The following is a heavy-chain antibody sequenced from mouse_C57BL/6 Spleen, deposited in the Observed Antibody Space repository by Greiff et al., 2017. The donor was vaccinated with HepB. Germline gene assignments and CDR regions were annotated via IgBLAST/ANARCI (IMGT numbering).Heavy chain of an antibody. Sequence: EVKLVESGGGLVKPGGSLKLSCAASGFTFSDYGMHWVRQAPEKGLEWVAYISSGSSTIYYADTVKGRVTISRDNANTTLFLQMTSLRSEDTAMYYCASNSFDYWGQGTTLTVSS. D-gene: IGHD2-12*01. CDR1: GFTFSDYG. CDR2: ISSGSSTI. CDR3: ASNSFDY. J-gene: IGHJ2*01. V-gene: IGHV5-17*01.